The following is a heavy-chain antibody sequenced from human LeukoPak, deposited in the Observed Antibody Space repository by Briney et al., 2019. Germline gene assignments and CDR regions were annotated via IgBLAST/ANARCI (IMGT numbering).Heavy chain of an antibody. CDR1: GYTFTSYG. Sequence: ASVKVSCKASGYTFTSYGISWVRQAPGQGLEWMGWISAYNGNTNYAQKLQGRVTMTTDTSASTAYMELSRLGSDDTAVYYCAKGFYSSSDNYNWFDPWGQGTLVTVSS. D-gene: IGHD6-13*01. J-gene: IGHJ5*02. CDR2: ISAYNGNT. CDR3: AKGFYSSSDNYNWFDP. V-gene: IGHV1-18*01.